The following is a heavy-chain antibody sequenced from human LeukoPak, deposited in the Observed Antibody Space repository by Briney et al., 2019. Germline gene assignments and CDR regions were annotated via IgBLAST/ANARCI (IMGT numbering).Heavy chain of an antibody. D-gene: IGHD6-13*01. CDR3: ARHFYSSSWGGFNGFDP. CDR2: INHSGST. Sequence: ESSETLSLTCAVYGGSFSGYYWSWIRQPPGKGLEWIGEINHSGSTNYNPSLKSRVTISVDTSKNQFSLKLSSVTAADTAVYYCARHFYSSSWGGFNGFDPWGQGTLVTVSS. CDR1: GGSFSGYY. V-gene: IGHV4-34*01. J-gene: IGHJ5*02.